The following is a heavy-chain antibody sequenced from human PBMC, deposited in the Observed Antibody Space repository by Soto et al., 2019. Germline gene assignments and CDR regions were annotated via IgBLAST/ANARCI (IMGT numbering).Heavy chain of an antibody. V-gene: IGHV3-23*01. CDR3: ARIPWQLSFDD. Sequence: EVPLLESGGGLVQPGGSLRLSCAASGFTFDNYALNWVRQAPGKGLEWVSSISGSGGATYYADSVKGRFTISRDNSKSTLFLQMSSLRAEDTAVYYCARIPWQLSFDDWGQGTQVTVSS. D-gene: IGHD6-6*01. CDR1: GFTFDNYA. CDR2: ISGSGGAT. J-gene: IGHJ4*02.